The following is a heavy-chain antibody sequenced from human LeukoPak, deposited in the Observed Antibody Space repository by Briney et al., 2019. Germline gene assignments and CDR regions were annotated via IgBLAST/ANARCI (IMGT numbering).Heavy chain of an antibody. Sequence: GGSLRLSCAASGFTFSTHWMHWVRQAPGKGLEWVAAISYDGSNKYYADSVKGRFTISRDNSKNTLYLQMNSLRAEDTAVYYCAKDRDYGGPFDYWGQGTLVTVSS. D-gene: IGHD4-23*01. J-gene: IGHJ4*02. CDR2: ISYDGSNK. CDR3: AKDRDYGGPFDY. CDR1: GFTFSTHW. V-gene: IGHV3-30*18.